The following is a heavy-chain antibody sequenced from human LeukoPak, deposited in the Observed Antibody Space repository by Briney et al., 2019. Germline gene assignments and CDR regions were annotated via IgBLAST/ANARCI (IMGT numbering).Heavy chain of an antibody. Sequence: GGSLRLSCAASGFTFSSYWMHWVRQAPGKGLVWVSRINTDGSSTSYADSVKGRFTISRDNAKNTLYLQMNSLRAEDTAVYYCARVQSKLEADAFDIWGQGTMVTVSS. CDR3: ARVQSKLEADAFDI. CDR2: INTDGSST. D-gene: IGHD1-1*01. CDR1: GFTFSSYW. V-gene: IGHV3-74*01. J-gene: IGHJ3*02.